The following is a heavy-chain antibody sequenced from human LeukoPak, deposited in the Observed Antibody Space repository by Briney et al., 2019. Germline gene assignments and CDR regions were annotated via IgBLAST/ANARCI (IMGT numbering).Heavy chain of an antibody. CDR3: AGDKTTGGWYGIDY. CDR2: IKSDGSST. J-gene: IGHJ4*02. V-gene: IGHV3-74*01. Sequence: GGSLRLSCAASGFTFSSYWMHWVRQAPGKGLVWVSRIKSDGSSTTYADSVKGRFTISRDNSKNTVYLQMNSLRAEDTAVYYCAGDKTTGGWYGIDYWGQGTLVTVSS. CDR1: GFTFSSYW. D-gene: IGHD6-19*01.